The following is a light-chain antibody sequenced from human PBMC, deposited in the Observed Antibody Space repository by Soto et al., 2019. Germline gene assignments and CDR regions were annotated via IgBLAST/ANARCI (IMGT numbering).Light chain of an antibody. CDR3: CSYAGTSTPYVV. J-gene: IGLJ2*01. CDR2: EAS. V-gene: IGLV2-23*01. CDR1: ISDVGSYNL. Sequence: QSVLTQPASVSGSPGQSITISCTGTISDVGSYNLVSWYQQHPGKAPQLMIYEASKRPSGVSNRFSGSKSGNTASLTISGLQAEDEADYYCCSYAGTSTPYVVFGGGTKLTVL.